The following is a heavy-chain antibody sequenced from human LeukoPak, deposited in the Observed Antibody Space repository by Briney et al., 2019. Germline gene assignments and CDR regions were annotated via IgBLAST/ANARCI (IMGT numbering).Heavy chain of an antibody. Sequence: GGSLRLSCAASGFTFSSYDMTWVRQAPGRGLEWVSSIRPSGDNTYYGDSVKGRFTISRDNSKNTLYLQMGSLRAEDMAVYYCARSYSSSWYPAVDYWGQGTLVTVSS. CDR3: ARSYSSSWYPAVDY. J-gene: IGHJ4*02. D-gene: IGHD6-13*01. V-gene: IGHV3-23*01. CDR1: GFTFSSYD. CDR2: IRPSGDNT.